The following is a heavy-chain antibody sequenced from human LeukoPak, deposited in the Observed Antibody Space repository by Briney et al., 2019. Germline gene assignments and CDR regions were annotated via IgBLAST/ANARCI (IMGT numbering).Heavy chain of an antibody. CDR2: IYMTGST. D-gene: IGHD3-3*01. CDR3: ARGEWLFDY. J-gene: IGHJ4*02. V-gene: IGHV4-61*02. Sequence: SETLSLTCTVSGGSITSGSYYWSWIRQPAGKGLEWIGRIYMTGSTDYNPSLKSRVTISVDTSKNQFSLKLSSVTAADTAVYYCARGEWLFDYWGQGTLVTVSS. CDR1: GGSITSGSYY.